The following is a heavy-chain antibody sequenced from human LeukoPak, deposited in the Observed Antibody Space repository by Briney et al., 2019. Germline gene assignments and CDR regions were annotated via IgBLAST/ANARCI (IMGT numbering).Heavy chain of an antibody. CDR2: IIPMLGIT. V-gene: IGHV1-69*04. J-gene: IGHJ4*02. CDR3: ARDGATMVRGVFEY. Sequence: ASVKVSCKASGGTFNSCAVSWVRQAPGQGLEWMGRIIPMLGITNYAQKLQGRVTITADKSSSTAYMELSSLTSEDTAVYYGARDGATMVRGVFEYWGQGTLVTVSS. D-gene: IGHD3-10*01. CDR1: GGTFNSCA.